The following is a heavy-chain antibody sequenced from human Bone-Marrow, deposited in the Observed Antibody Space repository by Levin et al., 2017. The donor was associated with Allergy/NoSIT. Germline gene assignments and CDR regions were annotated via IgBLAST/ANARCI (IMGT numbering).Heavy chain of an antibody. V-gene: IGHV3-21*01. D-gene: IGHD2-2*01. J-gene: IGHJ6*03. CDR2: IRSDSSNI. CDR3: ARFISSSTTTVYNYYHMDV. Sequence: GESLKISCAASGFTFSSNSMNWVRQAPGKGLEWVSSIRSDSSNIYYADSVKGRFTISRDNAKNSLYLQMNSLRAEDTAVYYCARFISSSTTTVYNYYHMDVWGKGTTVTVSS. CDR1: GFTFSSNS.